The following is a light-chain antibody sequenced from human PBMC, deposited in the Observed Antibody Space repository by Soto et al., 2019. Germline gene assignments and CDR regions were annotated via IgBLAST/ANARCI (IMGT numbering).Light chain of an antibody. V-gene: IGKV3-15*01. CDR2: GAS. CDR3: QQYNDWPPT. Sequence: EIVMTQSPATLSVSPGERATLSCRASQSVSSNLAWYQQRPGQAPRLLIYGASTRATGGPARFSGSGSGTEFTLSIGSLQSEDFAVYYCQQYNDWPPTFGQGTKVDI. CDR1: QSVSSN. J-gene: IGKJ1*01.